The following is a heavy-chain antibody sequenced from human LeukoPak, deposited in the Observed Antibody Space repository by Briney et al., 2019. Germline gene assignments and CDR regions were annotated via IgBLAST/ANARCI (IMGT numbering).Heavy chain of an antibody. Sequence: GASVTVSCTTSGYTFTSYDINWVRQATGQGLEWMGWMNPNSGNTGYAQKFQGRVTMTRNTSISTAYMELSSLRSEDTAVYYCARNIAAALDAFDIWGQGTMVTVSS. V-gene: IGHV1-8*01. J-gene: IGHJ3*02. CDR2: MNPNSGNT. CDR1: GYTFTSYD. D-gene: IGHD6-13*01. CDR3: ARNIAAALDAFDI.